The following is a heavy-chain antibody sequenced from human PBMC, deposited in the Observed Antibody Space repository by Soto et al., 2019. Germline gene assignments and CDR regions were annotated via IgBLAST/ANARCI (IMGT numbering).Heavy chain of an antibody. CDR3: ARCQDSFDDSPLQP. CDR2: IYYSGST. V-gene: IGHV4-59*01. CDR1: GGSISSYY. Sequence: ASETLSLTCTVSGGSISSYYWSWIRQPPGKGLEWIGYIYYSGSTNYNPSLKSRVTISVDTSKNQFSLKLSSVTAADTAVYYCARCQDSFDDSPLQPWSQGTLVTVSS. J-gene: IGHJ5*02. D-gene: IGHD2-15*01.